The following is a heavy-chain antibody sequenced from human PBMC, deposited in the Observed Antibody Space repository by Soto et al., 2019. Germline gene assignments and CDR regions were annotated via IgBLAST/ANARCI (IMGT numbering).Heavy chain of an antibody. CDR2: IRQDGSQI. D-gene: IGHD1-26*01. J-gene: IGHJ4*02. Sequence: GGSLRLSCEASGFTFSDYWMIWVRQAPGRGLEWVANIRQDGSQINSVDSVKGRFTISRDNAKNSLFLQMNSLRAEDTALYYCVRVVSGSYHTGVGHFDFWGQGALVTVSS. CDR3: VRVVSGSYHTGVGHFDF. V-gene: IGHV3-7*03. CDR1: GFTFSDYW.